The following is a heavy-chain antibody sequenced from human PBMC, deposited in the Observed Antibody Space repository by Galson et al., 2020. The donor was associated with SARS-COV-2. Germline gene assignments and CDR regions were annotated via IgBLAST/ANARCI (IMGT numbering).Heavy chain of an antibody. CDR2: IYYSGST. CDR3: ARAQPSTYGSGINFDY. D-gene: IGHD3-10*01. V-gene: IGHV4-31*03. CDR1: GGSISSGGYY. Sequence: SETLSLTCTVSGGSISSGGYYWSWIRQHPGKGLEWIGYIYYSGSTYYNPSLKSRVTISVDTSKNQFSLKLSSVTAADTAVYYCARAQPSTYGSGINFDYWGQGTLVTVSS. J-gene: IGHJ4*02.